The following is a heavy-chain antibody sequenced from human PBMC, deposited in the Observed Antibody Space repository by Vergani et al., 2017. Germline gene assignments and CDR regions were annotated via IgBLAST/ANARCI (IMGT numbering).Heavy chain of an antibody. CDR2: IKQDGSEK. J-gene: IGHJ2*01. CDR1: GFTFSSYW. Sequence: EVQLVESGGGLVQPGGSLRLSCAASGFTFSSYWMSWVRQAPGKGLGWVANIKQDGSEKYYVDSVKGRFTICRDNAKNSLYLQMNSLRAEDTAVYYCARMRKVGSKAAAGTGNWYFDLWGRGTLVSVSS. V-gene: IGHV3-7*02. D-gene: IGHD6-13*01. CDR3: ARMRKVGSKAAAGTGNWYFDL.